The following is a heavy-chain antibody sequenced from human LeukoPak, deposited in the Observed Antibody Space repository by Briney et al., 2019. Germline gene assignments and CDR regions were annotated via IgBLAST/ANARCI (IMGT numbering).Heavy chain of an antibody. J-gene: IGHJ4*02. CDR3: ARARNWRNFDY. Sequence: PSETLSLTCTVSGGSISSYYWSWIRQPPGKGLEWSGYIYYSGSPNYNPSLKSRVTISVDTSKNQFSLKLSSVTAADPAVYYCARARNWRNFDYWGQGTLVTVSS. D-gene: IGHD1-20*01. V-gene: IGHV4-59*01. CDR1: GGSISSYY. CDR2: IYYSGSP.